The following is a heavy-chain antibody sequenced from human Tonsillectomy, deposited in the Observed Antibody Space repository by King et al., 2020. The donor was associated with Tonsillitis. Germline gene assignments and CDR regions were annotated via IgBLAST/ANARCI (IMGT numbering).Heavy chain of an antibody. CDR2: IYPDDSDT. Sequence: QLVQSGAEVKKPGESLRISCKGSGYSFTSYWIAWVRQMPGKGLEWMGIIYPDDSDTRYSPSFQGQVTISADKSISTAYLQWSSLKASDTAMYYCASSKITIFGVRGAFDIWGQGTMVTGPS. D-gene: IGHD3-3*01. J-gene: IGHJ3*02. CDR3: ASSKITIFGVRGAFDI. CDR1: GYSFTSYW. V-gene: IGHV5-51*01.